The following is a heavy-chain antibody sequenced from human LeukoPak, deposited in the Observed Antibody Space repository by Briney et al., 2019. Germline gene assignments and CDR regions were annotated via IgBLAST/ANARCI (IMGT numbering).Heavy chain of an antibody. CDR3: ARDRRIFGELRGG. CDR2: INPNSGGT. V-gene: IGHV1-2*06. CDR1: GYTRTGYY. J-gene: IGHJ4*02. D-gene: IGHD3-3*01. Sequence: ASVKVSCRASGYTRTGYYMHLVRQAPGQGLEWMGRINPNSGGTNYAQKFQGRVTMTRDTSISTAYMELSRLRSDDTAVYYCARDRRIFGELRGGWGQGTLVTVSS.